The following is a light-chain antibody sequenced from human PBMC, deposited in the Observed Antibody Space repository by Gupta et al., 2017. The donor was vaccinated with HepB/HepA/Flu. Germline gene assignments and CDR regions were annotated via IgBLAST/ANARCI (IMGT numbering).Light chain of an antibody. J-gene: IGKJ5*01. CDR2: TAS. Sequence: DIQLTQSPSFFSASVGDRVTITCRASQDINSYLVWYQQKPGKAPNLLIYTASTLQGGVPSRFSGSGSGTDFTLTISSLQPEDFATYYCQQYNSYPRTFGHGTRLDIK. V-gene: IGKV1-9*01. CDR1: QDINSY. CDR3: QQYNSYPRT.